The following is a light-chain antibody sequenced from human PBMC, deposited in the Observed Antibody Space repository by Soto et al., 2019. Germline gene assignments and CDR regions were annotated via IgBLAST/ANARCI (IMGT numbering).Light chain of an antibody. CDR3: QQYGSSPIT. CDR2: GAS. J-gene: IGKJ5*01. Sequence: IVMTQSPATLSVSPGERATLSCRANQNIISNLAWYKQKPGQAPRLLIYGASTRATGIPARFSGSGSETDFTLTISRLEPEDFAVYYCQQYGSSPITFGQGTRLEI. CDR1: QNIISN. V-gene: IGKV3-15*01.